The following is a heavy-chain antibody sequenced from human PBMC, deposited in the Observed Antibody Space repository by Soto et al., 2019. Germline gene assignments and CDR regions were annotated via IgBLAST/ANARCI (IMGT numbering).Heavy chain of an antibody. J-gene: IGHJ4*02. CDR2: IIPILGIA. CDR3: ARDGAAAGPFGY. V-gene: IGHV1-69*08. D-gene: IGHD6-13*01. CDR1: GGTFSSYT. Sequence: QVQLVQSGAEVKKPGSSVKVSCKASGGTFSSYTISWVRQAPGQGLEWMGRIIPILGIANYAQKFQGRVTITADKSTSTAYMALSSLRSEDTAVYYCARDGAAAGPFGYWGQGTLVTVSS.